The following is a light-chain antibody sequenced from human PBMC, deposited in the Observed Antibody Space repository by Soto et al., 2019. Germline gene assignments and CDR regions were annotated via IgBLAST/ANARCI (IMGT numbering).Light chain of an antibody. V-gene: IGKV3-11*01. CDR2: DAS. Sequence: EIVWTQSPATLSLSPGDRATLSCRASQSISSYLAWYQQKPGQAPRLLIYDASNRATGIPARFSGSGSGADFSLTISGLEPEDFAVYYCQLRSSWPLTFGGGTKVEIK. CDR3: QLRSSWPLT. CDR1: QSISSY. J-gene: IGKJ4*01.